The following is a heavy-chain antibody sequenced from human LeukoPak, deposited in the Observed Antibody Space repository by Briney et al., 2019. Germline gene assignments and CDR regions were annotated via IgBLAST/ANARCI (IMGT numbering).Heavy chain of an antibody. CDR1: GFTFSNFA. D-gene: IGHD3-22*01. CDR3: ARVSSDYYDTSGYYYFDY. Sequence: GGSLRLSCAASGFTFSNFAMIWVRQAPGKGLEWLSAIGGDSGGIQYADSVKGRFTISRDNSKNTLYLQMNSLRAEDTAVYYCARVSSDYYDTSGYYYFDYWGQGTLVTVSS. J-gene: IGHJ4*02. V-gene: IGHV3-23*01. CDR2: IGGDSGGI.